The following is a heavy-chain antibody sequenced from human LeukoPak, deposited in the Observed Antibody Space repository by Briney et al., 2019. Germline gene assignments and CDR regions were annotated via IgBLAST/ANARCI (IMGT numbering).Heavy chain of an antibody. V-gene: IGHV3-23*01. D-gene: IGHD3-22*01. Sequence: GGSLRLSCAGSGFTFSSYDMNWVRQTLGKGLEWVSSIRGSGGRIHYADSVKGRFTIARDNSKNTLYLQMRSLRAEDTAVYYCAKDGDYYDSSALVALDTWGQGTMVTVSS. CDR3: AKDGDYYDSSALVALDT. CDR1: GFTFSSYD. CDR2: IRGSGGRI. J-gene: IGHJ3*02.